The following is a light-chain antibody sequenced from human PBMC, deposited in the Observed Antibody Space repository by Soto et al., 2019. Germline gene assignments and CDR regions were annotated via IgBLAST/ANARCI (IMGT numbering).Light chain of an antibody. V-gene: IGKV3-11*01. CDR2: DAS. CDR3: QHRSSWPGA. J-gene: IGKJ3*01. Sequence: EVVLTQSPDTLSLSPGERATLSCRASQSVSSFLAWYQQKPGQAPRLLIYDASNRATGIPARFSGSGSGTGLTLTISSLEPEDFAVYYCQHRSSWPGAFGPGSKVDIK. CDR1: QSVSSF.